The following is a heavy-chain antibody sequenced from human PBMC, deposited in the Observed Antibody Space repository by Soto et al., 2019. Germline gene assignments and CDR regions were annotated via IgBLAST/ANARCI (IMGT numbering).Heavy chain of an antibody. Sequence: ASVKVSCKASGYNFTSHYMHWVRQAPGQGLESMGIMYPSGGNTGYAQKFQGRVTMTRNTSISTAYMELSSLRSEDTAVYYCAREGLGSIWGQGTMVTVSS. J-gene: IGHJ3*02. V-gene: IGHV1-46*01. CDR2: MYPSGGNT. CDR3: AREGLGSI. D-gene: IGHD3-10*01. CDR1: GYNFTSHY.